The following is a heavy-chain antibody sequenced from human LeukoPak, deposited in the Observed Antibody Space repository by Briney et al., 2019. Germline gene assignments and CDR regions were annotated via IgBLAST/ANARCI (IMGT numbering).Heavy chain of an antibody. D-gene: IGHD6-13*01. J-gene: IGHJ4*02. CDR2: ISYDGSNK. V-gene: IGHV3-30*04. CDR1: GFTFSSYA. Sequence: GRSLRLSCAASGFTFSSYAMHWVRQAPGKGLEWVAVISYDGSNKYYADSVKGRFTISRDNSKNTLYLQMNSLRAEDTAVYYCARAAGTTSFSEYFDYWGQGTLVTVSS. CDR3: ARAAGTTSFSEYFDY.